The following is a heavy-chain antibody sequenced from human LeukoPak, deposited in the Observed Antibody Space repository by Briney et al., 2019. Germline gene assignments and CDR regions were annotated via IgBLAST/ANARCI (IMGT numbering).Heavy chain of an antibody. CDR2: ISGDGGST. V-gene: IGHV3-43*02. CDR1: GFTFDDYA. CDR3: AKDRVLSGWYDFDY. Sequence: GGSLRLSCAASGFTFDDYAMHWVRQAPGKGLEWVSLISGDGGSTYYADSVKGRFTISRDNSKNSLYLQMNSLRTEDTAFYYCAKDRVLSGWYDFDYWGQGTLVTVSS. D-gene: IGHD6-19*01. J-gene: IGHJ4*02.